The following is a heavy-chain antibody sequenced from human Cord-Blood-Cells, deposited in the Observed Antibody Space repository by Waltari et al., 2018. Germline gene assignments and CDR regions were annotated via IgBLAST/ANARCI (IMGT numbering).Heavy chain of an antibody. V-gene: IGHV4-34*01. CDR3: ARRVWVVYARLSFGWFDP. D-gene: IGHD2-8*02. J-gene: IGHJ5*02. CDR2: INHSGST. CDR1: GGSFGGYY. Sequence: QVQLQQWGAGLLKPSETLSLTCAVYGGSFGGYYWSWIRPPPGKGLEWIGEINHSGSTKYNPSLKSRVTIAVDTSKNQFSLKRSSVTAADTAVYYCARRVWVVYARLSFGWFDPWGQGTLVTVSS.